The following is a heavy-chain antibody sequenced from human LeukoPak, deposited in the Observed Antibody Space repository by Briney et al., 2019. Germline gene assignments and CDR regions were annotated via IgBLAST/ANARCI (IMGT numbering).Heavy chain of an antibody. J-gene: IGHJ4*02. CDR1: GFTFSDYY. Sequence: PGGSLRLSCTASGFTFSDYYMSWIRQAPGKGLEWISYISSSGDAIYYAASVKGRFTISRDNAENSLYLQMNSLRDEDTAVYYCATVIGSRAFDHWGQGTLVTVSS. D-gene: IGHD1-26*01. CDR2: ISSSGDAI. V-gene: IGHV3-11*04. CDR3: ATVIGSRAFDH.